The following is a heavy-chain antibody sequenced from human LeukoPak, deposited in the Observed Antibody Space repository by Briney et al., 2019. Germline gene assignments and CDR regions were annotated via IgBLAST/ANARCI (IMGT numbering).Heavy chain of an antibody. J-gene: IGHJ5*02. V-gene: IGHV1-8*01. Sequence: ASVKVSCKASGYTFTSYDINWVRQATGQGPEWMGWMNPNSGNTGYAQKFQGRVTMTRNTSISTAYMELSSLRSEDTAVYYCARGNYYDSSGYVFGGFDPWGQGTLVTVSS. D-gene: IGHD3-22*01. CDR3: ARGNYYDSSGYVFGGFDP. CDR1: GYTFTSYD. CDR2: MNPNSGNT.